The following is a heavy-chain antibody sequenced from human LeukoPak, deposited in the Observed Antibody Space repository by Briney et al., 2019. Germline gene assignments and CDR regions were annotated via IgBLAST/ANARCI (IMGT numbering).Heavy chain of an antibody. CDR2: INPSGGST. J-gene: IGHJ4*02. V-gene: IGHV1-46*01. D-gene: IGHD4/OR15-4a*01. Sequence: GASVKVSCKASGYTFTSYYIHWVRQAPGQGLEWMGIINPSGGSTSYAQKFQGRVAMTRDTSTSTVYMELSSLRSEDTAVYYCARDLANLVYYWGQGTLVTVSS. CDR1: GYTFTSYY. CDR3: ARDLANLVYY.